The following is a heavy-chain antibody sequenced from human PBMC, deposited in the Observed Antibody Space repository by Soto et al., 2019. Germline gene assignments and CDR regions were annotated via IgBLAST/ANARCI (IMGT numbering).Heavy chain of an antibody. CDR2: ISYDGSNK. D-gene: IGHD1-26*01. J-gene: IGHJ4*02. CDR1: GFTFSSYG. CDR3: AKMGPGSYFLDY. V-gene: IGHV3-30*18. Sequence: GGSLRLSCAASGFTFSSYGMHWVRQAPGKGLEWVAVISYDGSNKYYADSVKGRFTISRDNSKSTLYLQMNSLRAEDTAVYYCAKMGPGSYFLDYWGQGTLVTVS.